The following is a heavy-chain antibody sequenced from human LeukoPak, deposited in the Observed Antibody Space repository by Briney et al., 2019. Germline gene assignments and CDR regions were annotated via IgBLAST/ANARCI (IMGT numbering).Heavy chain of an antibody. J-gene: IGHJ4*02. D-gene: IGHD4-17*01. Sequence: GGSLRLSCAASGFTFSNAWMSWVRQAPGKGLEWVGRIKSKTDGGTTDYAASVKGRFTISRDDSKNTLYLQMNSLKTEDTAVYYCTTGCHYLHYGDYDFDYWGQGTLVTVSS. V-gene: IGHV3-15*01. CDR2: IKSKTDGGTT. CDR3: TTGCHYLHYGDYDFDY. CDR1: GFTFSNAW.